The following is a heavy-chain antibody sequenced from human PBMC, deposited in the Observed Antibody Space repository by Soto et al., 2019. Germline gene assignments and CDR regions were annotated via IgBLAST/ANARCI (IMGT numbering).Heavy chain of an antibody. CDR1: GDSVSSNSAA. D-gene: IGHD3-16*01. Sequence: SQTLSLTCAISGDSVSSNSAAWNWIRQSPSRGLEWLGRTYYRSKWYNDYAVSVKSRITINPDTSKNQFSLQLNSVTPEDTAVYYCARNRELWRSYDYYVDYWGQGILATVSS. J-gene: IGHJ4*02. CDR3: ARNRELWRSYDYYVDY. CDR2: TYYRSKWYN. V-gene: IGHV6-1*01.